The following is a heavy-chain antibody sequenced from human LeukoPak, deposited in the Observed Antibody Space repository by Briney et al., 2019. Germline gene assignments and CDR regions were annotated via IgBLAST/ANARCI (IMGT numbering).Heavy chain of an antibody. V-gene: IGHV3-11*01. J-gene: IGHJ3*02. Sequence: PGGSLRLSCAASGFTFSDYYMSWIRQAPGKGLEWVSYISSSGSTIYYADSVKGRFTISRDNAKNSLYLQMNSLRAEDTAVYYCARVVVVTADAFDIWGQGTMVTVSS. CDR2: ISSSGSTI. CDR1: GFTFSDYY. D-gene: IGHD2-21*02. CDR3: ARVVVVTADAFDI.